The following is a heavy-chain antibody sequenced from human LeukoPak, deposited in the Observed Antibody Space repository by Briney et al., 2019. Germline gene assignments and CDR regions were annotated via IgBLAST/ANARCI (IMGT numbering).Heavy chain of an antibody. CDR2: INPNSGGT. CDR3: ARVRAAAGTGTVGGFDY. Sequence: ASVKVSCKASGYAFTGYYMHWVRQAPGQGLEWMGWINPNSGGTNYAQKFQGWVTMTRDTSISTAYMELSRLRSDDTAVYYCARVRAAAGTGTVGGFDYWGQGTLVTVSS. D-gene: IGHD6-13*01. J-gene: IGHJ4*02. CDR1: GYAFTGYY. V-gene: IGHV1-2*04.